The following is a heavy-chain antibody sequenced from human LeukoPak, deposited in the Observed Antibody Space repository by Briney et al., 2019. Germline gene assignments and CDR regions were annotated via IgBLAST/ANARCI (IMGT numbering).Heavy chain of an antibody. Sequence: SETLSLTCAVYGGSFSGYYWSWIRQPPGKGLEWIGEINRSGSTNYNPSLKSRVTISVDTSKNQFSLKLSSVTAADTAVYYCARDPTIAAAGTFDYWGQGTLVTVSS. CDR3: ARDPTIAAAGTFDY. CDR2: INRSGST. D-gene: IGHD6-13*01. V-gene: IGHV4-34*01. J-gene: IGHJ4*02. CDR1: GGSFSGYY.